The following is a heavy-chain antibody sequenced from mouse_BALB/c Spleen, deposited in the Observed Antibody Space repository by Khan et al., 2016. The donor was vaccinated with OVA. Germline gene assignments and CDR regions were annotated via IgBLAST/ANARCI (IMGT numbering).Heavy chain of an antibody. CDR3: SRSVTITTVVATDFDY. CDR2: ISYSGRT. D-gene: IGHD1-1*01. V-gene: IGHV3-2*02. J-gene: IGHJ2*01. CDR1: GYSITSDYA. Sequence: EVQLVESGPGLVKPSQSLSLTCTVTGYSITSDYAWNWIRQFPGNKLEWMGYISYSGRTSYNPSLKSRISITRDTSKTQFFLKLNSVTTEDTATDYCSRSVTITTVVATDFDYWGQGTTLTVSS.